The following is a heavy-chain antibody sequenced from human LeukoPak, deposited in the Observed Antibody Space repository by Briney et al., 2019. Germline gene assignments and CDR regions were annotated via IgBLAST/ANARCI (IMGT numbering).Heavy chain of an antibody. Sequence: SETLSLTCTVSGGSVSSGSYYWSWIRQPPGKGLEWIGYVYYNGSTNHNTSLKSRVTISVDRSKNQFSLKLSSVTAADTAIYYCARTSGNYPYYFDYWGQGTLVTVSS. D-gene: IGHD1-26*01. CDR1: GGSVSSGSYY. V-gene: IGHV4-61*01. CDR3: ARTSGNYPYYFDY. J-gene: IGHJ4*02. CDR2: VYYNGST.